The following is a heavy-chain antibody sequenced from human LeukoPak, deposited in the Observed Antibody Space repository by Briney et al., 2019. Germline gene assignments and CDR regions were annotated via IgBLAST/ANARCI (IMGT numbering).Heavy chain of an antibody. CDR2: ISGDGGST. J-gene: IGHJ1*01. CDR3: AKDMNYYDSSGYYYGYSQH. CDR1: GFTFDDYA. V-gene: IGHV3-43*02. D-gene: IGHD3-22*01. Sequence: GRSLRLSCAASGFTFDDYAMHWVRQAPGKGLEWVSLISGDGGSTYYADSVKGRFTISRDNSKNSLYLQMNSLRTEDTALYYCAKDMNYYDSSGYYYGYSQHWGQGTLVTVSS.